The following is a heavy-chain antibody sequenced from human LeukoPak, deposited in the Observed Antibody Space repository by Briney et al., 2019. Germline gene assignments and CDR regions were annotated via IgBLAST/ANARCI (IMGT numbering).Heavy chain of an antibody. D-gene: IGHD5-18*01. J-gene: IGHJ4*02. V-gene: IGHV3-48*03. CDR2: ISSSGSTT. CDR3: ARKSGYSYCGFNY. CDR1: GFTFSSYE. Sequence: AGGSLRLSCAASGFTFSSYEMNWVRQAPGKWLEWVSYISSSGSTTYYADSVKGRFTISRDNAKNSLYLQMNSLRAEDTAVYYCARKSGYSYCGFNYWGQEPLVPAS.